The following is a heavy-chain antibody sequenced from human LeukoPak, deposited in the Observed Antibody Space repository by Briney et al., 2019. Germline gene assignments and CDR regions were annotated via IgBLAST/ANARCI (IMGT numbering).Heavy chain of an antibody. D-gene: IGHD3-22*01. CDR3: AKSRDSSRYYDRDNYFDF. J-gene: IGHJ4*02. Sequence: GGSLRLSCAASGFTFSSYGMHWVRQAPGKGLEWVTFIRYDGSNKYSADSVNGRFTISRDNSKYTLYLQMNSLRAEDTAVYYCAKSRDSSRYYDRDNYFDFWGQGIPVTASS. CDR1: GFTFSSYG. V-gene: IGHV3-30*02. CDR2: IRYDGSNK.